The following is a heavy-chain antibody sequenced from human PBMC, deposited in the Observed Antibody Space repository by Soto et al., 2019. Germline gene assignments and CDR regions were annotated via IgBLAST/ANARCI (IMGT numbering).Heavy chain of an antibody. CDR3: GHRGSSHDYHGLDV. J-gene: IGHJ6*02. CDR1: GFSLSTSGVG. V-gene: IGHV2-5*01. CDR2: VYWNEDR. Sequence: QITLKVSGPPLVKPTQTLTLTCSFSGFSLSTSGVGVAWIRQPPGKALEWLVVVYWNEDRRYSPSLRNRLAITKDTSKNQVVLTMINMDPVDTATYYCGHRGSSHDYHGLDVWGQGITVTVS.